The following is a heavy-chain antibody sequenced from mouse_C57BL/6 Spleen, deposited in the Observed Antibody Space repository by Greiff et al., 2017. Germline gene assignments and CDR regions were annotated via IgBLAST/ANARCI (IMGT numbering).Heavy chain of an antibody. CDR2: LNPSSGYT. CDR1: GYTFTSYW. CDR3: ARFKANWDTWFAY. Sequence: VQLQQSGAELATPGASVKLSCKASGYTFTSYWMHWLKQRPGQCLEWIGYLNPSSGYTKFNPKFKDKDTLTADKSSSTADMQLSSLTYEDSAVYYCARFKANWDTWFAYWGQGTLVTVSA. J-gene: IGHJ3*01. V-gene: IGHV1-7*01. D-gene: IGHD4-1*01.